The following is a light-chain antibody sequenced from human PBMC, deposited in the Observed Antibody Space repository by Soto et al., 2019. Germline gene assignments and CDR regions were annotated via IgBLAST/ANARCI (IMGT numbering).Light chain of an antibody. CDR2: RNN. J-gene: IGLJ2*01. CDR3: AAGDDSLSGVV. CDR1: SSNIGSNY. V-gene: IGLV1-47*01. Sequence: QPVLTQPPSASGTPGQRVTISCSGSSSNIGSNYVYWYQQLPGTAPKLLIYRNNQRPSGVPDRFSGSKSGTSASLAISGLRAEDEDDYYCAAGDDSLSGVVFGGGTKLTVL.